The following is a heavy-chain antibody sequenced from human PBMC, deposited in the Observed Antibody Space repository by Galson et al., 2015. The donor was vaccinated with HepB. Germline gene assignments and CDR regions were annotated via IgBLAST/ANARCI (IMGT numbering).Heavy chain of an antibody. J-gene: IGHJ4*02. CDR1: GFTFSSYA. CDR2: ISYDGSNK. CDR3: ARGAVVGYAPFGY. V-gene: IGHV3-30-3*01. D-gene: IGHD1-1*01. Sequence: SLRLSCAASGFTFSSYAMHWVRQAPGKGLEWVAVISYDGSNKYYADSVKGRFTISRDNSKNTLYLQMNSLRAEDTAVYYCARGAVVGYAPFGYWGQGTLVTVSS.